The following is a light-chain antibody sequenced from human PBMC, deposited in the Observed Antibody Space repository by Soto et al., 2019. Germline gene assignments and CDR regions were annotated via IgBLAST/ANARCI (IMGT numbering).Light chain of an antibody. V-gene: IGKV1-5*01. CDR2: DAS. CDR3: QQHDDYSHAT. CDR1: QDIGNF. J-gene: IGKJ2*01. Sequence: DVQMTQSPSTLSASVGDRVTISCRTSQDIGNFLAWYQHKPGEAPKLLIYDASTLQTGVPSRFRASGFGTEFTLTLSGLQPDDIAPYYCQQHDDYSHATFGQGTKVEIK.